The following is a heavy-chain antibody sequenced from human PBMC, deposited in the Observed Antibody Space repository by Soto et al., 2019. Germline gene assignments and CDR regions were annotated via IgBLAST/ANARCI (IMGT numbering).Heavy chain of an antibody. CDR2: INPSGGST. CDR1: GYTFTSYY. V-gene: IGHV1-46*03. J-gene: IGHJ4*02. D-gene: IGHD4-17*01. CDR3: ARAGYGGNGFDY. Sequence: QVQLVQSGAEVKKPGASVKVSCKASGYTFTSYYMHWVRQAPGQGLEWMGIINPSGGSTSYAQKFQGRXXMXRXXSTSTVYMELSSLRSEDTAVYYCARAGYGGNGFDYWGQGTLVTVSS.